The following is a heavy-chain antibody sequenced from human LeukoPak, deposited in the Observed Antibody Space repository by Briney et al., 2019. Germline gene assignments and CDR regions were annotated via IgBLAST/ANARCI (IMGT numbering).Heavy chain of an antibody. Sequence: PGGTLRLSCAASGFTFSSYGMSWVRQAPGKGLEWVSAISGSGGSTYYADSVKGRFTTSRDNSKNTLYLQMNSLRAEDTAVYYCAKVRVGATPHYFDYWGQRTLVTVSS. CDR3: AKVRVGATPHYFDY. V-gene: IGHV3-23*01. CDR1: GFTFSSYG. D-gene: IGHD1-26*01. CDR2: ISGSGGST. J-gene: IGHJ4*02.